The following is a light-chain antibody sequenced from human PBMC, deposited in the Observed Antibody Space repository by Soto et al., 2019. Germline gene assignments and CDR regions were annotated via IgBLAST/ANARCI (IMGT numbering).Light chain of an antibody. CDR2: EGS. V-gene: IGLV2-23*01. CDR1: ISDVGSYDL. J-gene: IGLJ3*02. Sequence: QSVLTQPASVSGSPGQSITISRTGTISDVGSYDLVSWYQQHPGKAPKLMIYEGSKRPSGVSSRFSGSKSGNTASLTISGLQAEDEADYYCCSYAGSSTSWVFGGGTKVTVL. CDR3: CSYAGSSTSWV.